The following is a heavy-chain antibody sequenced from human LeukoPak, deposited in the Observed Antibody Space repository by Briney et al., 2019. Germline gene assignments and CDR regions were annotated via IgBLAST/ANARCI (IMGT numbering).Heavy chain of an antibody. J-gene: IGHJ4*02. CDR2: ISGSGDST. CDR3: AKDPDIVVVPAAISD. CDR1: GFIFSSYA. D-gene: IGHD2-2*01. V-gene: IGHV3-23*01. Sequence: GGSLRLSCAASGFIFSSYAMSWVRQAPGKGLEWVSAISGSGDSTYYADSVKGRFTISRDNSKNTLYLQMNSLRAEDTAVYYCAKDPDIVVVPAAISDWGQGTLVTVSS.